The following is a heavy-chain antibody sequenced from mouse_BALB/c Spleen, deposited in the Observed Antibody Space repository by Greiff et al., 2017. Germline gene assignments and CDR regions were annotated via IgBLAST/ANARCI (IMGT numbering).Heavy chain of an antibody. D-gene: IGHD2-10*02. V-gene: IGHV7-3*02. Sequence: EVKLVESGGGLVQPGGSLRLSCATSGFTFTAYYMSWVRQPPGKALEWLGFIRNKANGYTTEYSASVKGRFTISRDNSQSILYLQMNTLRAEDSATYYCARDGYGNYVGYFDYWGQGTTLTVSS. CDR3: ARDGYGNYVGYFDY. CDR1: GFTFTAYY. CDR2: IRNKANGYTT. J-gene: IGHJ2*01.